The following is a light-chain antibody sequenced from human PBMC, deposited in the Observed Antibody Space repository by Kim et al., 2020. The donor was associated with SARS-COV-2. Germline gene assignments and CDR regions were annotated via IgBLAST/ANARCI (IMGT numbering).Light chain of an antibody. CDR1: NIDTKS. Sequence: APGKTARIPCGGNNIDTKSVHWYQQKPGQAPVLVVYFDSDRPSGIPERFSGSISGNTATLTISRVEAGDEADYYCQVWHSSSGHVVFGGGTKLTVL. J-gene: IGLJ2*01. CDR2: FDS. V-gene: IGLV3-21*03. CDR3: QVWHSSSGHVV.